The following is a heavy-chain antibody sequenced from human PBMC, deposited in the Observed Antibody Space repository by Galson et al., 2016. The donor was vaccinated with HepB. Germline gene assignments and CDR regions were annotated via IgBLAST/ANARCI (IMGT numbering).Heavy chain of an antibody. CDR2: IYPDDSET. J-gene: IGHJ5*02. V-gene: IGHV5-51*01. CDR3: ARRGYSGYAWFDR. D-gene: IGHD5-12*01. CDR1: AYNFTNYW. Sequence: QSGAEVKKPGESLQISCKDSAYNFTNYWIAWLRQMPGKGLEWMGIIYPDDSETIYSPSFQVQVTISADKSISTAFLQWNSLKPSDTAMYYCARRGYSGYAWFDRWGQGTLVTVSS.